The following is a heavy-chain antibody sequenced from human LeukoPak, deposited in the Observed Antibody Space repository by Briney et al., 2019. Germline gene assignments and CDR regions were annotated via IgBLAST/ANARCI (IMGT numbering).Heavy chain of an antibody. CDR1: GFTVSSNY. J-gene: IGHJ2*01. V-gene: IGHV3-33*08. CDR2: IWYDGSNK. D-gene: IGHD6-19*01. Sequence: PGGSLRLSCAASGFTVSSNYMSWVRQAPGKGLEWVAVIWYDGSNKYYADSVKGRFTISRDNSKNTLYLQMNSLRAEDTAVYYCARAQTWKYSSGPRRWYFDLWGRGTLVTVSS. CDR3: ARAQTWKYSSGPRRWYFDL.